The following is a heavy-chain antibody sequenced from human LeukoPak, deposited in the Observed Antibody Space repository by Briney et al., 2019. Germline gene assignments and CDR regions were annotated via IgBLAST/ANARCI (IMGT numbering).Heavy chain of an antibody. CDR3: ARDQARSRGYPS. J-gene: IGHJ4*02. CDR1: GYTFTGYY. D-gene: IGHD1-1*01. Sequence: ASVKVSCKASGYTFTGYYIHWMRQTPGQGLEWMGWINPSSGGTNYAKKFQGRVTMTRDTSISTAYMELSRLTSDDTAVYYCARDQARSRGYPSWGQGTLVTVSS. V-gene: IGHV1-2*02. CDR2: INPSSGGT.